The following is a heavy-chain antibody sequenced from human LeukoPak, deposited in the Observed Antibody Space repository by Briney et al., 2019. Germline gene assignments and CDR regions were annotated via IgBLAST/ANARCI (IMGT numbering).Heavy chain of an antibody. D-gene: IGHD3-9*01. CDR3: AKDPYDILTGYSGGFDY. J-gene: IGHJ4*02. CDR1: GSTFSSYA. Sequence: GGSLRLSCAASGSTFSSYAMSWVRQAPGKGLEWVSAISGSGGSTYYADSVKGRFTISRDNSKNTLYLQMNSLRAEDTAVYYCAKDPYDILTGYSGGFDYWGQGTLVTVSS. CDR2: ISGSGGST. V-gene: IGHV3-23*01.